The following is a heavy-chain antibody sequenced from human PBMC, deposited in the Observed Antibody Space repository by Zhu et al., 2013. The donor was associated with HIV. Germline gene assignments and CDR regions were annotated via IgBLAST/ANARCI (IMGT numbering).Heavy chain of an antibody. Sequence: QVQLVQSGAEVKKPGASVKVSCKASGYTFTSYGISWVRQAPGQGLEWMGWISAYNGNTNYAQKLQGRVTMTTDTSTSTAYMELRSLRSDDTAVYYCARAVYCSSTSCSHYYYYYGMDVWGQGTTVTVSS. CDR3: ARAVYCSSTSCSHYYYYYGMDV. J-gene: IGHJ6*02. D-gene: IGHD2-2*01. CDR1: GYTFTSYG. CDR2: ISAYNGNT. V-gene: IGHV1-18*01.